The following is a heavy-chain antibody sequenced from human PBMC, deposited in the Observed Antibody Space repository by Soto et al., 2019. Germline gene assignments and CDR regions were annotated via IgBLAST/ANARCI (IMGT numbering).Heavy chain of an antibody. J-gene: IGHJ4*02. CDR1: GGSISSGNYY. CDR2: IFYSGST. Sequence: QVQLQESGPGLVKPSQTLSLTCTVSGGSISSGNYYWSWIRQHPGKGLEWIGYIFYSGSTYYNPSLKSRVTISVDTSKNQFSLKLSSVTAAETAVYYCAGGGSGDIVVVAAIDYWGQGTLVTVSS. CDR3: AGGGSGDIVVVAAIDY. D-gene: IGHD2-15*01. V-gene: IGHV4-31*03.